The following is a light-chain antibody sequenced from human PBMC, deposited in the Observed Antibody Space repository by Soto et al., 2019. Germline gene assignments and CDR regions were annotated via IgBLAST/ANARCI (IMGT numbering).Light chain of an antibody. CDR2: EVS. CDR1: SSDVGGYNY. CDR3: SSYTTSTIPVV. Sequence: LTQPASVSGSPGQSITISCTGTSSDVGGYNYVSWYQQHPGKAPKLMIYEVSNRPSGVSNRFSGSKSGNTASLTISGLQAEDEADYYCSSYTTSTIPVVFAGGTKLTVL. J-gene: IGLJ2*01. V-gene: IGLV2-14*01.